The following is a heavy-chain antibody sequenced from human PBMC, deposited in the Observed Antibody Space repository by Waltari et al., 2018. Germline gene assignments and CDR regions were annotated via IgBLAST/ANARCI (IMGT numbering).Heavy chain of an antibody. V-gene: IGHV4-61*02. J-gene: IGHJ5*02. CDR2: IYTSGST. Sequence: KESGPTLVKPTQTLTLTCTFSGFSLSTSGVGVGWIRQPAGKGLEWIGYIYTSGSTNYNPSLKSRVTISVDTSKNQFSLKLSSVTAADTAVYYCARDKWFDPWGQGTLVTVSS. CDR1: GFSLSTSGVG. CDR3: ARDKWFDP.